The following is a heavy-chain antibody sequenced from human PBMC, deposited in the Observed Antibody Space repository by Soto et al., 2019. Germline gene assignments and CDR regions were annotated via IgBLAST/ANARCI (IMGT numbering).Heavy chain of an antibody. J-gene: IGHJ4*02. CDR1: GFPFNIFA. CDR2: IGRSGA. D-gene: IGHD1-1*01. CDR3: ATQDFRGTSGTT. Sequence: EVQLLESGGGLVQPGGSLGLSCAASGFPFNIFAMGWVRQAPGGGLEWVSLIGRSGAYYADSVRGRFTISRDNSKNTLYLQMNSLRAEDTAVYYCATQDFRGTSGTTWGQGTLVTVSS. V-gene: IGHV3-23*01.